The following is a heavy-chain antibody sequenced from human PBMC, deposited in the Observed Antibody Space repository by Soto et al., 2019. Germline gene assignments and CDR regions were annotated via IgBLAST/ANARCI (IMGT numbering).Heavy chain of an antibody. CDR1: GYTFTSYD. Sequence: QVQLVQSGAEVKKPGASVKVSCKASGYTFTSYDINWVRQATGQVRAWRGWMNPNSGNTGYAQKFQGRVTMTTNTPISTAYMELSSLRSEDTAVYYCARGYCSGGSCYSDAFDIWGQGTMVTVSS. CDR2: MNPNSGNT. CDR3: ARGYCSGGSCYSDAFDI. J-gene: IGHJ3*02. V-gene: IGHV1-8*01. D-gene: IGHD2-15*01.